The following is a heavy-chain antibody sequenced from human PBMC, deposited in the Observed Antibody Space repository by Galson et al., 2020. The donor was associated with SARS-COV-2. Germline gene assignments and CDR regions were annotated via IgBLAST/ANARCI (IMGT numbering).Heavy chain of an antibody. CDR3: ARGDMRNDYFDY. D-gene: IGHD3-16*01. J-gene: IGHJ4*02. CDR2: IYSEGSST. V-gene: IGHV3-74*01. Sequence: GGSLRLSCAASGFTFSSYWMHWVRQAPGKGLVWVSRIYSEGSSTDYVDSVKGRFTISGDNAKNTLYLQMNSLRAEDTAVYYCARGDMRNDYFDYWGQGTLVTVSS. CDR1: GFTFSSYW.